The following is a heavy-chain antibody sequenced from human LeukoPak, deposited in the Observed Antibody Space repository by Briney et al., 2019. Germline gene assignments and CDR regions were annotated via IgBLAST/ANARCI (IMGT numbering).Heavy chain of an antibody. D-gene: IGHD2-2*01. V-gene: IGHV1-18*01. J-gene: IGHJ4*02. CDR2: ISAYNGNT. CDR1: GYTFTSYG. Sequence: ASVKVSCKASGYTFTSYGISWVRQAPGQGLEWMGWISAYNGNTNYAQKLQGRVTMITDTSTSTAYMELRSLRSDDTAVYYCARGGYCSSTSCYPILIFDYWGQGTLVTVSS. CDR3: ARGGYCSSTSCYPILIFDY.